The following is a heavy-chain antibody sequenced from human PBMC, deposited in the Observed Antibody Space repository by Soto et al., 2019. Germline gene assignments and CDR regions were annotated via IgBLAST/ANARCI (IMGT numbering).Heavy chain of an antibody. CDR2: ISNSGSYI. CDR1: GFTFSSYS. J-gene: IGHJ4*02. CDR3: ACGCIGSTMARYD. V-gene: IGHV3-21*01. Sequence: VQLVESGGGLVKPGGSLRLSCAASGFTFSSYSMHWVRQAPGKGLEWVSSISNSGSYIYYADSVKGRFTISRDNAKNSLYLQMTSLRAEDTGVYYCACGCIGSTMARYDWGQGTMVTVSS. D-gene: IGHD6-19*01.